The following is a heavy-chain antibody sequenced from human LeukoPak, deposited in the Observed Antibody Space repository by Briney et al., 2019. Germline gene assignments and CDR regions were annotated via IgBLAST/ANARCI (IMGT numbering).Heavy chain of an antibody. CDR1: GGSFSGYY. D-gene: IGHD3-22*01. CDR2: INHSGST. V-gene: IGHV4-34*01. J-gene: IGHJ4*02. CDR3: ARSLYYDSSGFPVY. Sequence: SETLSLTCAVYGGSFSGYYWIWIRPPPGKGLEWIGEINHSGSTNYNPSLKSRVTISVDTSKNQFSLKLSSVTAADTAVYYCARSLYYDSSGFPVYWGQGTLVTVSS.